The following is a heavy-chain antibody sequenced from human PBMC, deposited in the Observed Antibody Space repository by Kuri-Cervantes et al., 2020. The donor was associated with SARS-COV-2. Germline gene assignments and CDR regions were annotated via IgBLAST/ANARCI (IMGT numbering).Heavy chain of an antibody. V-gene: IGHV3-7*01. Sequence: GESLKISCAASGCTFSSYWMSWVRQAPGKGLEWVANIKQDGSEKYYVDSVKGRFTISRDNAKNSLYLQMNSLRAEDTAVYYCARSITEEGETGDFWGTVFHQPSSLLSQYYFDYWGQGTLVTVSS. CDR2: IKQDGSEK. CDR3: ARSITEEGETGDFWGTVFHQPSSLLSQYYFDY. CDR1: GCTFSSYW. D-gene: IGHD3-3*01. J-gene: IGHJ4*02.